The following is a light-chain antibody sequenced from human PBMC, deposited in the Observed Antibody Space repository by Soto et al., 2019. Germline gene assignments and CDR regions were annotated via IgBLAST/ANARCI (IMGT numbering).Light chain of an antibody. CDR2: DDT. Sequence: QSVLTQPASVSGSPGQSITISCTATNSDIGSYNLVSWYQQHPGRAPKLMIYDDTKRPSGVSNRFSGSRSGNTASLTISGLQAEDEADSYCCSYATMSTVVVFGGGTKLTVL. J-gene: IGLJ2*01. V-gene: IGLV2-23*02. CDR1: NSDIGSYNL. CDR3: CSYATMSTVVV.